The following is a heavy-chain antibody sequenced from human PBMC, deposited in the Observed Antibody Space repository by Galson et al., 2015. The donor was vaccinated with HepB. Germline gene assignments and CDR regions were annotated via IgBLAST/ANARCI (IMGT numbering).Heavy chain of an antibody. D-gene: IGHD2-15*01. CDR3: ARGGWGCSGGSCYFDY. Sequence: SLRLSCAASGFTFSSYDMHWVRQATGKGLEWVSAIGTAGDTYYPGSVKGRFTISRENAKNSLYLQMNSLRAGDTAVYYCARGGWGCSGGSCYFDYWGQGTLVTVSS. J-gene: IGHJ4*02. CDR1: GFTFSSYD. CDR2: IGTAGDT. V-gene: IGHV3-13*01.